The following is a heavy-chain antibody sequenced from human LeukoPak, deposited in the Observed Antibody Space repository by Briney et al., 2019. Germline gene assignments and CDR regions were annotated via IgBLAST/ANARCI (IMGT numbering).Heavy chain of an antibody. Sequence: ASVKVSCKASGYTLTTYAIHWVRQAPGQRLEWMGWINAGNGNTKYSQKFQGRVTITRDTSASTAYMELSSLRSEDTAVYYCARGHSLNLGYGSGTYYPDWGQGTLVTVSS. CDR3: ARGHSLNLGYGSGTYYPD. CDR2: INAGNGNT. CDR1: GYTLTTYA. V-gene: IGHV1-3*01. J-gene: IGHJ4*02. D-gene: IGHD3-10*01.